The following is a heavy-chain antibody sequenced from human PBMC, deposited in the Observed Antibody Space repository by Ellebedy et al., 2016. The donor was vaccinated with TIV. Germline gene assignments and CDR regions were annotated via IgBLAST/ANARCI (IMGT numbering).Heavy chain of an antibody. J-gene: IGHJ3*02. CDR1: GYSFTSYW. V-gene: IGHV5-10-1*01. CDR3: ARQRRSFLRYFDWLESHDAFDI. D-gene: IGHD3-9*01. Sequence: GESLKISXKGSGYSFTSYWISWVRQMPGKGLEWMGRIDPSDSYTNYSPSFQGHVTISADKSISTAYLQWRSLKASDTAMYYCARQRRSFLRYFDWLESHDAFDIWGQGTMVTVSS. CDR2: IDPSDSYT.